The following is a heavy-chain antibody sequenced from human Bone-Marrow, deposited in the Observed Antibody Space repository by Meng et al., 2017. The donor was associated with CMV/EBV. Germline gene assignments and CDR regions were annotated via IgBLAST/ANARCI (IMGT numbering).Heavy chain of an antibody. J-gene: IGHJ4*02. Sequence: SVKVSCKASGGTFSSYAISWVRQAPGQGLEWMGGIIPILGIANYAQKFQGRVTMTRDTSISTAYMELSRLRSDDTAVYYCARDSEDWGQGTLVTVSS. CDR3: ARDSED. CDR2: IIPILGIA. V-gene: IGHV1-69*10. CDR1: GGTFSSYA. D-gene: IGHD1-26*01.